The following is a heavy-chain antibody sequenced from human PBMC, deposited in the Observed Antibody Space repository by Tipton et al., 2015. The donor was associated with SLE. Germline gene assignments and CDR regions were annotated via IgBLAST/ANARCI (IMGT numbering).Heavy chain of an antibody. D-gene: IGHD3-10*01. CDR2: INHSGST. J-gene: IGHJ5*02. CDR3: ARRVDAMVRVFMRGWFGP. V-gene: IGHV4-34*01. CDR1: GGSFSGYY. Sequence: TLSLTCAVYGGSFSGYYWSWIRQPPGKGLEWIGEINHSGSTNYNPSLKSRVTISVDTSKNQFSLKLSSVTAADTAVYYCARRVDAMVRVFMRGWFGPWGQGTLVTVSA.